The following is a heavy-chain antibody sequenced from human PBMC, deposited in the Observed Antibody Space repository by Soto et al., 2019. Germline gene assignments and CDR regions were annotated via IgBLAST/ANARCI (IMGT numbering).Heavy chain of an antibody. CDR3: ATQGGVVGGFLFYFDL. V-gene: IGHV1-24*01. J-gene: IGHJ5*02. CDR2: FDPEEGEA. D-gene: IGHD3-16*01. CDR1: GSTPTELA. Sequence: ASVKVSCKVHGSTPTELAMHWVRQAPGKGLEWMGGFDPEEGEAVYAPNFEGRVTMTEDTSTDTAYMELSSLRSDDTAVYYCATQGGVVGGFLFYFDLWGQGTLVTVSS.